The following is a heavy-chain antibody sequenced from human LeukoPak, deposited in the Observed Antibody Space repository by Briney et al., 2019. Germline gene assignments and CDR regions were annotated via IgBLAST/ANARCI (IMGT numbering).Heavy chain of an antibody. V-gene: IGHV3-30*18. CDR2: ISYDGSNK. Sequence: GGSLRLSCAASGFTFSSYGMHWVRQAPGKGLEGVAVISYDGSNKYYADSVKGRFTISRDNSKNTLYLQMNSLRAEDTAVYYCAKGGAAAGPRTFDYWGQGTLVTVSS. CDR1: GFTFSSYG. D-gene: IGHD6-13*01. J-gene: IGHJ4*02. CDR3: AKGGAAAGPRTFDY.